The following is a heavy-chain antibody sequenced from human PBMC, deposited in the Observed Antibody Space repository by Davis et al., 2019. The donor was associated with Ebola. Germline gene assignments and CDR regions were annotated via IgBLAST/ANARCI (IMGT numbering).Heavy chain of an antibody. CDR3: ARAFITHLHYYYYGMDV. CDR2: INPNSGGT. V-gene: IGHV1-2*06. CDR1: GYTFTNYY. D-gene: IGHD3-10*01. J-gene: IGHJ6*04. Sequence: AASVKVSCKASGYTFTNYYMHWVRQAPGQGLEWMGRINPNSGGTNYAQKFQGRVTMTRDTSISTAYMELSRLRSDDTAVYYCARAFITHLHYYYYGMDVWGKGTTVTVSS.